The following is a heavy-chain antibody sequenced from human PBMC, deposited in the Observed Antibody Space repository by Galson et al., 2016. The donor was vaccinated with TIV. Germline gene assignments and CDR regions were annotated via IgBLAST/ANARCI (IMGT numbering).Heavy chain of an antibody. V-gene: IGHV3-7*01. D-gene: IGHD3-10*01. J-gene: IGHJ4*02. Sequence: LRLSCAASGFSFSSLWMNWVRQAPGKGLEWVAIIKQDGSVKHYVESLKGRFTISRDNAKNSLFLQLGRVSAEDTAMYFCARERSAEALTGALFDFWGQGTLVTVSS. CDR1: GFSFSSLW. CDR2: IKQDGSVK. CDR3: ARERSAEALTGALFDF.